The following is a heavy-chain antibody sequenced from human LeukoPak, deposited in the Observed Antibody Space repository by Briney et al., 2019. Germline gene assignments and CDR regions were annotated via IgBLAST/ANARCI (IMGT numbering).Heavy chain of an antibody. CDR1: GYTFTGYY. D-gene: IGHD6-13*01. Sequence: ASVKVSCKASGYTFTGYYMHWVRQAPGQGLEWMGWINPNSGGTNYAQKFQGWVTMTRDTSISTAYMEPSRLRSDDTAVYYCARGQGSSSWYREWGQGTLVTVSS. CDR2: INPNSGGT. CDR3: ARGQGSSSWYRE. V-gene: IGHV1-2*04. J-gene: IGHJ4*02.